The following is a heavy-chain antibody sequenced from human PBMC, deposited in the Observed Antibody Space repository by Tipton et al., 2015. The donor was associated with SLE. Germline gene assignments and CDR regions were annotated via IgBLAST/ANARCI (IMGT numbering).Heavy chain of an antibody. CDR2: IYYSGST. V-gene: IGHV4-59*01. D-gene: IGHD1-20*01. CDR1: GGSISSYY. Sequence: TLSLTCTVSGGSISSYYWSRIRQPPGKGLEWIGYIYYSGSTNYNPSLKSRVTISVDTSKNQFSLKLSSVTAADTAVYYCVRFQGNWNWFDPWGQGTLVTVSS. CDR3: VRFQGNWNWFDP. J-gene: IGHJ5*02.